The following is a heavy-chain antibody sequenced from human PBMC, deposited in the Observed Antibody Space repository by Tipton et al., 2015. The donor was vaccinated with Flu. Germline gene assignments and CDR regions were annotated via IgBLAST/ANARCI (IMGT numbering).Heavy chain of an antibody. V-gene: IGHV1-69*01. J-gene: IGHJ3*02. Sequence: QLVQSGAEVKKPGSSVRVSCKASGGTFSNYGITWVRQAPGQGLEWLGEIIPIFGTVRYAQKFQGRVTITADGSTNSAYMELNSLGPEDTATFYCARDSTFYAAGGSDGGMTSKHSFDRWGQGTMVVVSS. CDR2: IIPIFGTV. CDR1: GGTFSNYG. D-gene: IGHD2/OR15-2a*01. CDR3: ARDSTFYAAGGSDGGMTSKHSFDR.